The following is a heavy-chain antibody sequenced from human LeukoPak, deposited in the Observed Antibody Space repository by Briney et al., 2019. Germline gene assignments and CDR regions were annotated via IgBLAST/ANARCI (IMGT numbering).Heavy chain of an antibody. Sequence: GSSVKVSCKASGYTFTSYDINWVRRATGQGLEWMGWMNTNSGNTGYAQKFQGRVTMTRNTSISTAYMELRSLRSDDTAAYYCARHPRRGWHTYSFDYWGQGTLVTVSS. CDR3: ARHPRRGWHTYSFDY. CDR2: MNTNSGNT. V-gene: IGHV1-8*01. J-gene: IGHJ4*02. CDR1: GYTFTSYD. D-gene: IGHD6-19*01.